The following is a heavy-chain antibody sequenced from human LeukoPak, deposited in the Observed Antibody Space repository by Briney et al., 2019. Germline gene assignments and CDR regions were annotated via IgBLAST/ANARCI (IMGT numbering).Heavy chain of an antibody. CDR1: GLTVSSNY. J-gene: IGHJ4*02. Sequence: GGSLRLSCVVSGLTVSSNYMSWVRQAPGKGLEWVSVIYSGGTTNYADSVKGRFLVYRDNSKNTLYLQMNSLRAEDTAVYYCASKLTTGYWGQGTLVAVSS. CDR2: IYSGGTT. CDR3: ASKLTTGY. D-gene: IGHD4-17*01. V-gene: IGHV3-66*01.